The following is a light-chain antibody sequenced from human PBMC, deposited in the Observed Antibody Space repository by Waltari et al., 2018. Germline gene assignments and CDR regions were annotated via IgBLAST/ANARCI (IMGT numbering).Light chain of an antibody. J-gene: IGKJ5*01. V-gene: IGKV3-15*01. CDR1: QSVNTN. CDR3: QQYNNWPPPIT. CDR2: GAS. Sequence: IVMTQSPATLSVSPGERATLSCRASQSVNTNLAWYQQKPGQAPRLLIYGASTRVTGIPARFSGSGSGTEFTFTISSLQSEDFAFYYCQQYNNWPPPITFGQGTRLEIK.